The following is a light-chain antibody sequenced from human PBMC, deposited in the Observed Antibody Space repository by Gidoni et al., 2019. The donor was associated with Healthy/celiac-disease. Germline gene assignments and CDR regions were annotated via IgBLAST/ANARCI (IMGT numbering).Light chain of an antibody. CDR3: QQYNSYSPQFT. CDR1: QSISSW. J-gene: IGKJ3*01. Sequence: DIQMTQSPSTLSASVGDRVTITCRASQSISSWLAWYQQKPGKAPKLLIYKASSLESGVPSRFSGSGSGTEFTLTISSLQPDDFATYYCQQYNSYSPQFTFXPXTKVXIK. CDR2: KAS. V-gene: IGKV1-5*03.